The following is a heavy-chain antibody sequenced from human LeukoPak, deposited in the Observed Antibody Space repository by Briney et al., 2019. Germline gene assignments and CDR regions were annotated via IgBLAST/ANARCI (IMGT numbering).Heavy chain of an antibody. CDR2: IYYSGST. Sequence: SETLSLTCTVSGGSISSYYWSWIRQPPGKGLEWIGYIYYSGSTNYNPSLKSRVTISVDTSKNQFSLKLSSVTAADTAVYYCARSTGVHNWFDPWGQGTLDTVSS. CDR1: GGSISSYY. CDR3: ARSTGVHNWFDP. V-gene: IGHV4-59*08. D-gene: IGHD4-23*01. J-gene: IGHJ5*02.